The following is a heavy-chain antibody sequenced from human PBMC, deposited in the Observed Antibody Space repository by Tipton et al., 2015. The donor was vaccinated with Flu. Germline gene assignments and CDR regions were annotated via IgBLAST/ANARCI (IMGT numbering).Heavy chain of an antibody. J-gene: IGHJ4*02. CDR2: IYTSGST. V-gene: IGHV4-61*02. CDR3: AGTGY. D-gene: IGHD3-10*01. Sequence: LRLSCTVSGGSISSGSYYWSWIRQPAGKGLEWIGRIYTSGSTNYNPSLKSRVTISVDTSKNQFSLKLSSVTAADTAVYYCAGTGYWGQGTLVTVSP. CDR1: GGSISSGSYY.